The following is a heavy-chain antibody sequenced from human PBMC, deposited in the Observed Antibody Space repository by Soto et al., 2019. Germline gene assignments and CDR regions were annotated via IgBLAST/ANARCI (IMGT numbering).Heavy chain of an antibody. J-gene: IGHJ6*02. V-gene: IGHV5-51*01. CDR3: ARHHYGDYGYYYGMDV. CDR1: GYSFTSYG. D-gene: IGHD4-17*01. CDR2: IYPGDSDT. Sequence: PXESLKISGKGAGYSFTSYGIGLVRQMPGKGLEWMGIIYPGDSDTRYSPSFQGQVTISADKSISTAYLQWSSLKASDTAMYYCARHHYGDYGYYYGMDVWGQGTTVTVSS.